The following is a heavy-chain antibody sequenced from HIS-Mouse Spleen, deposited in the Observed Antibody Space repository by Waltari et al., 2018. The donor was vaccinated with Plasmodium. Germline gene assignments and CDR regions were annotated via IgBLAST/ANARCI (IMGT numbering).Heavy chain of an antibody. V-gene: IGHV3-74*01. CDR3: ARTIAAAGTGDAFDM. D-gene: IGHD6-13*01. CDR2: INSDGSST. Sequence: EVQLVESGGGLVQPGGSLRLSCAASGFPSSRSWNHWVRQAPGKGLVWVSRINSDGSSTRYADSVKGRFTISRDNAKNTLYLQMNSLRAEDTAVYYCARTIAAAGTGDAFDMWGQGTMVTVSS. J-gene: IGHJ3*02. CDR1: GFPSSRSW.